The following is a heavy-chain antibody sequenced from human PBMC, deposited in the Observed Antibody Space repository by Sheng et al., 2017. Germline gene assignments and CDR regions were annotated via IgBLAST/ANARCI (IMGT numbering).Heavy chain of an antibody. D-gene: IGHD6-13*01. CDR2: IYYSGST. V-gene: IGHV4-39*07. Sequence: QLQLQESGPGLVKPSETLSLTCTVSGGSISSSSYYWGWIRQPPGKGLEWIGSIYYSGSTYYNPSLKSRVTISVDTSKNQFSLKLSSVTAADTAVYYCARDPGIAAAGTYSRFVFGYYYYGMDVWGQGT. CDR1: GGSISSSSYY. CDR3: ARDPGIAAAGTYSRFVFGYYYYGMDV. J-gene: IGHJ6*02.